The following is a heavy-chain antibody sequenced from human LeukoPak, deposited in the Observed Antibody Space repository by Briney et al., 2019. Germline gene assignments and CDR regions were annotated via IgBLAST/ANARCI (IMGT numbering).Heavy chain of an antibody. J-gene: IGHJ4*02. CDR1: GGSFSGYY. CDR3: ARARPNYDFWSGYYLFDY. D-gene: IGHD3-3*01. V-gene: IGHV4-34*01. CDR2: ISRSGST. Sequence: SETLSLTCAVYGGSFSGYYWSWIRQPPGKGLEWIGEISRSGSTNYNPSLKSRVTISVDTSKNQFSLKLSSVTAADTAVYYCARARPNYDFWSGYYLFDYWGQGTLVTVSS.